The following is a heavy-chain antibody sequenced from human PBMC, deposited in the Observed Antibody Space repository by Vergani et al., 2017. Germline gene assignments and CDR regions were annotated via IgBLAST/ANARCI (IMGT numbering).Heavy chain of an antibody. CDR2: LNPTTGHT. J-gene: IGHJ5*02. CDR3: ARSIGYCAGATCRAYYFGH. D-gene: IGHD2-21*01. Sequence: QVQLVQSGAEVKKPGSSVKVSCKASGGTFSSYTISWVRQAPGQGLEWMGILNPTTGHTTSAQKFMGRVDMTRDPSTDTSTRTVQMTLSSLRSEDTAVYYCARSIGYCAGATCRAYYFGHWGQGTRVTVSS. V-gene: IGHV1-69*02. CDR1: GGTFSSYT.